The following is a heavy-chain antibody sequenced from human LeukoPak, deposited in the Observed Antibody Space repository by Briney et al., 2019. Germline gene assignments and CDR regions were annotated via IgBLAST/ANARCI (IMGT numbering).Heavy chain of an antibody. CDR2: MNTNSGNT. V-gene: IGHV1-8*01. D-gene: IGHD3-10*01. CDR3: ARGVAGGSVPPFDY. J-gene: IGHJ4*02. Sequence: ASVKVSCKASGYTFTSYDINWVRHATGQGLEWMGWMNTNSGNTGYAQKFQGRVTMTRNTSISTAYMELSSLRSEDTAVYYCARGVAGGSVPPFDYWGQGTLVTVSS. CDR1: GYTFTSYD.